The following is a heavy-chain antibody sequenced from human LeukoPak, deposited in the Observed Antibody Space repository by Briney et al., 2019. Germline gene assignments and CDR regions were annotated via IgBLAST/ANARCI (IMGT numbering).Heavy chain of an antibody. V-gene: IGHV5-10-1*01. Sequence: GESLRISCKGSGFSFTSYWISWVRQMPGKGLEWMARIDPGDSYINYNPSFQGHVTISADKSINTAYLQWSSLKASDTAIYYCASRYASTWYNYWGQGTLVSVSA. D-gene: IGHD6-13*01. CDR1: GFSFTSYW. CDR3: ASRYASTWYNY. CDR2: IDPGDSYI. J-gene: IGHJ4*02.